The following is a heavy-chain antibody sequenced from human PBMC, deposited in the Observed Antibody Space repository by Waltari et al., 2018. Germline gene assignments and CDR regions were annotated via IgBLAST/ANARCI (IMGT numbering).Heavy chain of an antibody. V-gene: IGHV5-51*01. CDR3: AREKGFSSGNFDY. CDR1: GYSFTTYW. J-gene: IGHJ4*02. D-gene: IGHD6-19*01. CDR2: IYPGDSDT. Sequence: EVQLVQSGAEVKKPGESLKISCKGSGYSFTTYWIGWGCQMPGKGRAWMGFIYPGDSDTRYSPSFQGQVTISVDTSISTAYLQWSTLKASDTAMYFCAREKGFSSGNFDYWGQGTVVTVSS.